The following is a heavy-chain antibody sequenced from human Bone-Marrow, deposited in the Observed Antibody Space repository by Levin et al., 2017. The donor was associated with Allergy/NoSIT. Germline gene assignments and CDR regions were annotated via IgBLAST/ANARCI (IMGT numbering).Heavy chain of an antibody. Sequence: SCAASGFTFSNYAMHWVRQAPGKGLEWVAFISFDGSNKYYADSVKGRFTISRDNSKNTMYLQMNSLRAEGTAVYYCAREVGTTRRFDYWGQGTLVTVSS. D-gene: IGHD1-26*01. CDR1: GFTFSNYA. CDR2: ISFDGSNK. V-gene: IGHV3-30-3*01. CDR3: AREVGTTRRFDY. J-gene: IGHJ4*02.